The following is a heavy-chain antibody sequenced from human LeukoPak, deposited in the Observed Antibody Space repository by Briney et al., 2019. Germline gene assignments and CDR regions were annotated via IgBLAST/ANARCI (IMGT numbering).Heavy chain of an antibody. Sequence: SETLSLTCTVSGGSISSYYWSWIRQPPGKGLEWIGYIYYSGSTNYNPSLKSRVTISVDTSKNQFSLKLSSVTAADTAVYYCARTGRELLGAFDYWGQGTLATVSS. CDR1: GGSISSYY. CDR2: IYYSGST. V-gene: IGHV4-59*01. D-gene: IGHD1-26*01. J-gene: IGHJ4*02. CDR3: ARTGRELLGAFDY.